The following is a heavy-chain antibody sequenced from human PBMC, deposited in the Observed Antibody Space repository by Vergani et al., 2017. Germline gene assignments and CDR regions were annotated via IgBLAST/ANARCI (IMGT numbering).Heavy chain of an antibody. CDR2: ISYDGSNK. CDR1: GFTFSSYG. J-gene: IGHJ6*03. Sequence: VQLLESGGGLVQPGGSLRLSCAASGFTFSSYGMHWVRQAPGKGLEWVAVISYDGSNKYYADSVKGRFTISRDNSKNTLYLQMNSLRAEDTAVYYCAKDGEMATIAQPRYYYYYMDVWGKGTTVTVSS. CDR3: AKDGEMATIAQPRYYYYYMDV. D-gene: IGHD5-24*01. V-gene: IGHV3-30*18.